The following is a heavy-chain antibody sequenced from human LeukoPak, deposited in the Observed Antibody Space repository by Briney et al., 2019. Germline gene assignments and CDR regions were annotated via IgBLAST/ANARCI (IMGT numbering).Heavy chain of an antibody. CDR3: AKIPSYYYDSSGYYFDY. Sequence: GGSLRLSCAASGFTFSSYAMSWVRQAPGKGLEWVSAISGSGGSTYYADSVKGRFTISRDNSKNTLYLQMNSLRAEDTAVYYCAKIPSYYYDSSGYYFDYWGQGTLVTVSS. D-gene: IGHD3-22*01. V-gene: IGHV3-23*01. J-gene: IGHJ4*02. CDR2: ISGSGGST. CDR1: GFTFSSYA.